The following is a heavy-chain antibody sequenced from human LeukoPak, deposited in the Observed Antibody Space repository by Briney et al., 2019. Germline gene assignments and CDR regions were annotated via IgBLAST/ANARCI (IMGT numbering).Heavy chain of an antibody. CDR1: GGSISTYY. CDR3: ARAGSPGIVAAPFDY. CDR2: IYTSGST. J-gene: IGHJ4*02. V-gene: IGHV4-4*07. D-gene: IGHD6-13*01. Sequence: SETLSLTCTVSGGSISTYYWSWVRLPAGKGLEWIGRIYTSGSTSYNPSLKSRVTMSVDTSKNQFSLKLSSVTAADTAVYYCARAGSPGIVAAPFDYWGQGTLVTVSS.